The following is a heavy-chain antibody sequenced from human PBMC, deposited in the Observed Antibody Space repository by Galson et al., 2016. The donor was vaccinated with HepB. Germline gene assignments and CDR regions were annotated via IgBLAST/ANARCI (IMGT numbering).Heavy chain of an antibody. J-gene: IGHJ4*02. V-gene: IGHV1-18*04. Sequence: SVKVSCKAFGYSFTSYGITWLRQAPGQGLEWMGWISAYNGNTNFAQKFLGRVSMTTDTSTTTAYMELRRLKSDDTAVYYCARGSSGWYLPLPLDYWGQGTLVTVSS. D-gene: IGHD6-19*01. CDR2: ISAYNGNT. CDR1: GYSFTSYG. CDR3: ARGSSGWYLPLPLDY.